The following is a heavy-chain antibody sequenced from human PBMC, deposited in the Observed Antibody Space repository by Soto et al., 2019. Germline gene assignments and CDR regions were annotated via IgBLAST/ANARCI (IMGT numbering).Heavy chain of an antibody. Sequence: QVYLVESGGGAVQPGRSLRVSCEASGFIFSSYGMHWVRQAPGKGLEWVAFINYDGSNKFYGDSVKGRFTISRDNSRNTLFLQMNTLRREDTAVYYCTKDNGDGVDFWSGSPYHNYYGLDVWGQGTTVTVSS. CDR2: INYDGSNK. V-gene: IGHV3-30*02. D-gene: IGHD3-3*01. CDR3: TKDNGDGVDFWSGSPYHNYYGLDV. CDR1: GFIFSSYG. J-gene: IGHJ6*02.